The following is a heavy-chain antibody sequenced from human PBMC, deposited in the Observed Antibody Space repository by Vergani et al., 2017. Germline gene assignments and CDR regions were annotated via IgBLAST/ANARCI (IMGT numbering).Heavy chain of an antibody. D-gene: IGHD3-22*01. CDR3: TRDDYFDTSPGDY. V-gene: IGHV3-33*01. Sequence: QVQLVESGGGVVPPGRSLRLSCAASGFIFSNYGLHWVRPAPGKGLEWVAVIWSDGNTKYYADSVKGRFTISRDNSKNTLYLQMKSLRAEDTAVYYCTRDDYFDTSPGDYWGQGTLVTVSS. CDR2: IWSDGNTK. CDR1: GFIFSNYG. J-gene: IGHJ4*02.